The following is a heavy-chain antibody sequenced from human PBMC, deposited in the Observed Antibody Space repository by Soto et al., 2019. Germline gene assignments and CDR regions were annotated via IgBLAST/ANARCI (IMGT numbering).Heavy chain of an antibody. Sequence: SQTLSLPCAISGDSVSSNSAAWNWIRQSPSRGLEWLVRTYYRSKWYNDYAVSVKSRITFNPDTSKNQFPLQLNSVTPEDTAVYYCARDSPGYYGEFDYFDYWGQGTLVTVSS. J-gene: IGHJ4*02. V-gene: IGHV6-1*01. CDR3: ARDSPGYYGEFDYFDY. D-gene: IGHD3-22*01. CDR1: GDSVSSNSAA. CDR2: TYYRSKWYN.